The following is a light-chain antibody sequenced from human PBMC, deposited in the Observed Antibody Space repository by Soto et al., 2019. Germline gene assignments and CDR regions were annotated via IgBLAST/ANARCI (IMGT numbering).Light chain of an antibody. CDR1: QSVNSRY. CDR2: GAS. Sequence: EIVLTQSPGTLSLSPGERTTLSCRASQSVNSRYLAWYQQKPGQAPRLLIYGASSRATGMPDRFSGSGSGTDFILTIRRLEPEDFAVYYCQQYGISPITFGEGTRLDMK. J-gene: IGKJ5*01. CDR3: QQYGISPIT. V-gene: IGKV3-20*01.